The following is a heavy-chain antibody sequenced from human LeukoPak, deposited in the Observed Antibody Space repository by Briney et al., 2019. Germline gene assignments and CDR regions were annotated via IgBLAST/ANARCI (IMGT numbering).Heavy chain of an antibody. CDR1: GGSISSGSYY. CDR3: ARDLTAYSSGWYLGWFDP. D-gene: IGHD6-19*01. CDR2: IYTSGST. J-gene: IGHJ5*02. V-gene: IGHV4-61*02. Sequence: SQTLSLTCTVSGGSISSGSYYWSWIRQPAGEGLEWIGRIYTSGSTNYNPSLKSRVTISVDTSKNQFSLKLSSVTAADTAVYYCARDLTAYSSGWYLGWFDPWGQGTLVTVSS.